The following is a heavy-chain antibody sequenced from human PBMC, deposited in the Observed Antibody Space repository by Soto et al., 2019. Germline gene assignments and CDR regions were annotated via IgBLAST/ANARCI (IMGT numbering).Heavy chain of an antibody. CDR1: GYTFTIYA. CDR2: INAGNGNT. J-gene: IGHJ4*02. V-gene: IGHV1-3*01. CDR3: ARGDFWSGYPIDY. D-gene: IGHD3-3*01. Sequence: GASVKVSCKASGYTFTIYAVHWVRQAPGQRLEWMGWINAGNGNTKYSQKFQGRVTITRDTSASTAYMELSSLRSEDTAVYYCARGDFWSGYPIDYWGQGTLVTVSS.